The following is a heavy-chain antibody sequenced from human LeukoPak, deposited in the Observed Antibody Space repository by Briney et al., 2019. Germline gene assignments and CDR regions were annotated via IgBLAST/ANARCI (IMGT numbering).Heavy chain of an antibody. Sequence: PSETLSLTCTVSGVSITSAGYSWGWMPQPAGQGLEWIVRIYSSGSTNSNPSLKSRVTISVDTSKNQFSLKLSSVTAADTAVYYCARGYCTSTSCSENRYYFDSWGQGTLVTVSS. V-gene: IGHV4-61*02. CDR3: ARGYCTSTSCSENRYYFDS. CDR1: GVSITSAGYS. D-gene: IGHD2-2*01. J-gene: IGHJ4*02. CDR2: IYSSGST.